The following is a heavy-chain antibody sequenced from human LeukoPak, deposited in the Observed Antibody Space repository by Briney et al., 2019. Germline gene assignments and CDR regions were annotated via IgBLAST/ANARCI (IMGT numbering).Heavy chain of an antibody. CDR2: IIPIFGTA. CDR1: GGTFSSYA. CDR3: ASPGDYGNNWFDP. V-gene: IGHV1-69*13. Sequence: ASVNVSCKASGGTFSSYAISWVRQAPGQGLEWMGGIIPIFGTANYAQKFQGRVTITADESTSTAYMELSSLRSEDTAVYYCASPGDYGNNWFDPWGQGTLVTASS. J-gene: IGHJ5*02. D-gene: IGHD4-17*01.